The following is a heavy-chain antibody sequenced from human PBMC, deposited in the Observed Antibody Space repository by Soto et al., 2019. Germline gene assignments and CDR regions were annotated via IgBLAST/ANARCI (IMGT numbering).Heavy chain of an antibody. Sequence: QVQLQESGPGLVKPSETLSLTCTVSGGSISSYYWSWIRQPPGKGLEWIGYIYYSGSTNYNPSLKSRVTISVDTSKNQFSLKLSSVTAADTAVYYCARGDVYSSGWYVDYFDYWGQGTLVTVSS. CDR3: ARGDVYSSGWYVDYFDY. CDR1: GGSISSYY. D-gene: IGHD6-19*01. CDR2: IYYSGST. J-gene: IGHJ4*02. V-gene: IGHV4-59*01.